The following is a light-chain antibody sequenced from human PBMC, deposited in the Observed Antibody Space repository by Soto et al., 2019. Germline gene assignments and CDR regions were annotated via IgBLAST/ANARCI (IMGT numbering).Light chain of an antibody. J-gene: IGKJ5*01. Sequence: ALQLTQSPSSLSASVGDRVTITCRAGQGISSALAWYQQKPGKAPKLLIYDASSLESGVPSRFSGNGSGTDFTLTISSLQPEAFATYYCQQFNSYPPPSFGQGTRLAIK. CDR2: DAS. CDR1: QGISSA. V-gene: IGKV1-13*02. CDR3: QQFNSYPPPS.